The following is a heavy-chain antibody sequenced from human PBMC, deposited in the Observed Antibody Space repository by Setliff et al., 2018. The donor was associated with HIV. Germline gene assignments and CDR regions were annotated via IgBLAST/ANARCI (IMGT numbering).Heavy chain of an antibody. J-gene: IGHJ4*02. CDR1: GGSFTAYY. Sequence: PSETLSLTCGVDGGSFTAYYWTWIRQSPDKGLEWIGEINHSGSTNCNPSLQSRVTISVDTSKKQVSLNVRSVTAADTAVYYCARRGWNGYKSFEDWGQGTQVTVSS. V-gene: IGHV4-34*01. CDR3: ARRGWNGYKSFED. D-gene: IGHD1-1*01. CDR2: INHSGST.